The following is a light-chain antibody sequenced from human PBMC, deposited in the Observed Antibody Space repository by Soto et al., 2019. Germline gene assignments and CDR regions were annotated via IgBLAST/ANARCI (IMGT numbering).Light chain of an antibody. CDR3: SSYAGGTNYVV. V-gene: IGLV2-8*01. CDR2: GVS. J-gene: IGLJ2*01. Sequence: QSALTQPPSASGSPGQSVSITCTVTSSDIGSYNVVSWYQQHQGKAPMLMIYGVSKRTSGVPDRFSVSKSGNTAALNVPGLQAEDEADYYCSSYAGGTNYVVFGGGTKLTVL. CDR1: SSDIGSYNV.